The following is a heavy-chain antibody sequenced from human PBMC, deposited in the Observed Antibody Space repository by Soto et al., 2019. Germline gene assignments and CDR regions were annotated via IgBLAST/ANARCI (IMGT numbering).Heavy chain of an antibody. CDR3: ARFIAVAGMDDGMDV. J-gene: IGHJ6*02. Sequence: QVQLVESGGGVVQPGRSLRLSCAASGFTFSSYGMHWVRQAPGKGLEWVAVIWDDGSNKYYADSVKGRFTISRDNSKNTLYLQMNSLRAEDTAVYYCARFIAVAGMDDGMDVWGQGTTVTVSS. CDR2: IWDDGSNK. D-gene: IGHD6-19*01. V-gene: IGHV3-33*01. CDR1: GFTFSSYG.